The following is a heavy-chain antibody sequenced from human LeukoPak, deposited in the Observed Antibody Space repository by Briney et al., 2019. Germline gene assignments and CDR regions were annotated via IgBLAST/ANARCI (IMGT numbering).Heavy chain of an antibody. J-gene: IGHJ5*02. Sequence: SETLSLTCTVSGGSFSSGDYCWSWIRQPPGKGLEWIGYIYYSGSTYYNPSLKSRVTISVDTSKNQFSLKLSSVTAADTAVYYCARDSYSSGWGFDPWGQGTLVTVSS. CDR1: GGSFSSGDYC. D-gene: IGHD6-19*01. V-gene: IGHV4-30-4*01. CDR3: ARDSYSSGWGFDP. CDR2: IYYSGST.